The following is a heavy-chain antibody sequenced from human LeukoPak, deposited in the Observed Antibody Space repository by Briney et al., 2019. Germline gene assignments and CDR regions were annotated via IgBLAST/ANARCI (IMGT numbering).Heavy chain of an antibody. CDR2: ISAYNGNT. CDR1: GYTFTSYG. J-gene: IGHJ4*02. D-gene: IGHD3-10*01. CDR3: ARDYYGSGSYYNVLYYFDY. V-gene: IGHV1-18*01. Sequence: ASVKVSCKASGYTFTSYGISWVRQAPGQGLEWMGWISAYNGNTNYAQKLQGRVTMTTDTSTSTAYMELRSLRSDDTAVYYCARDYYGSGSYYNVLYYFDYWGQGTLVTVSS.